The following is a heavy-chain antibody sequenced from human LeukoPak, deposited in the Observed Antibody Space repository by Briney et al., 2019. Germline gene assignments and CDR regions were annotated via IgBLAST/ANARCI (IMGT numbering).Heavy chain of an antibody. D-gene: IGHD3-10*01. CDR3: ARHPNYGSGSRGHAFDI. CDR1: GGSISSSSYY. J-gene: IGHJ3*02. CDR2: IYYSGST. Sequence: SETLSLTCTVSGGSISSSSYYWGWIRQPPGKGLEWIGSIYYSGSTYYNPSLKSRVTISVDTSRKQFSLKLSSVTAADTAVYYCARHPNYGSGSRGHAFDIWGQGTMVTVSS. V-gene: IGHV4-39*01.